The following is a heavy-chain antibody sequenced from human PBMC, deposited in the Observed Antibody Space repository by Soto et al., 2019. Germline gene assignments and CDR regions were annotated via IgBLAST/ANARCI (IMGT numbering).Heavy chain of an antibody. Sequence: QVQLQESGPGLAKPSETLSLMCTVSGDSVNSGSYYWSWIRQPPGKGLEWIGYIYYTGRTTYNPSLKGRVTISVDTSKNQFSLKLRSVTAADTAVYYCARCRNYYHYGLDFWGQGTTVTVSS. CDR3: ARCRNYYHYGLDF. CDR1: GDSVNSGSYY. J-gene: IGHJ6*02. CDR2: IYYTGRT. V-gene: IGHV4-61*01.